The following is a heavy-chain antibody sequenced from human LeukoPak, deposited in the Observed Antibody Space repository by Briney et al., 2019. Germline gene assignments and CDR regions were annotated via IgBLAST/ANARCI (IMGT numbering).Heavy chain of an antibody. CDR3: AREIGRIGVVVIAWYFDL. D-gene: IGHD3-22*01. Sequence: SQTLSLTCTVSGGSISSGSYYWSWIRQPAGKGLEWIGRIFTSGSTNYNPSLKSRVTISVDTSKNQFSLNLSSVTAADTAVYYCAREIGRIGVVVIAWYFDLWGRGTLVTVSS. V-gene: IGHV4-61*02. CDR1: GGSISSGSYY. CDR2: IFTSGST. J-gene: IGHJ2*01.